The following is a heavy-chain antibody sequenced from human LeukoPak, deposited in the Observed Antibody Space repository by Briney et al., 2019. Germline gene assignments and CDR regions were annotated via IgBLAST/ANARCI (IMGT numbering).Heavy chain of an antibody. V-gene: IGHV3-48*03. CDR2: ISSSGSTI. CDR1: GFTFSSYE. Sequence: PGGPLRLSCAASGFTFSSYEMNWVRQTPGKGREWVSYISSSGSTIYYADSVKGRFTISRDNAKNSLYLQMNSLRAEDTAVYYCARDLIGIAAIESDYWGQGTLVTVSS. D-gene: IGHD6-13*01. CDR3: ARDLIGIAAIESDY. J-gene: IGHJ4*02.